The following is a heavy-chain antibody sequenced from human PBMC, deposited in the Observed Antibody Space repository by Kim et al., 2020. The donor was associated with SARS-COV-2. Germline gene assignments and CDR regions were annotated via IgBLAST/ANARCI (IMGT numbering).Heavy chain of an antibody. CDR1: GFTFSSYW. D-gene: IGHD6-13*01. V-gene: IGHV3-7*03. J-gene: IGHJ4*02. CDR2: IKQDGSDK. Sequence: GGSLRLSCAASGFTFSSYWMNWVRQAPGKGLEWVANIKQDGSDKSSVDSVKGRFTISRDNAKNSLYLQMNSLRVEDTAVYYCARSSGSSWSDFDYWGQGTLVTVSS. CDR3: ARSSGSSWSDFDY.